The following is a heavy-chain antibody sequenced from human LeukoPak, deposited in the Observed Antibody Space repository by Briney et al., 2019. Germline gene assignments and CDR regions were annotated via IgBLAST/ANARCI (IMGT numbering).Heavy chain of an antibody. Sequence: GGSLSLSCAASGFTFKTYSMSWVRQAPGKGLEWISYISSSSSVIYYADSVKGRFTISRDNARNSLFLQMNSLRDEDTAVYYCARDMSLLWFGDPFDYWGQGTLVTVSS. CDR2: ISSSSSVI. V-gene: IGHV3-48*02. J-gene: IGHJ4*02. CDR3: ARDMSLLWFGDPFDY. D-gene: IGHD3-10*01. CDR1: GFTFKTYS.